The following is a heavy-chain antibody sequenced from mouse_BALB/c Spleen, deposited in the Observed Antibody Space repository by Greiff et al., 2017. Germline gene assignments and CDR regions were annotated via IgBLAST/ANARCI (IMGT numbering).Heavy chain of an antibody. CDR2: INPSTGYT. Sequence: QVQLQQSGAELAKPGASVKMSCKASGYTFTSYWMHWVKQRPGQGLEWIGYINPSTGYTEYNQKFKDKATLTADKSSSTAYMQLSSLTSEDSAVYYCARGELGRGFAYWGQGTLVTVSA. V-gene: IGHV1-7*01. CDR3: ARGELGRGFAY. D-gene: IGHD4-1*01. CDR1: GYTFTSYW. J-gene: IGHJ3*01.